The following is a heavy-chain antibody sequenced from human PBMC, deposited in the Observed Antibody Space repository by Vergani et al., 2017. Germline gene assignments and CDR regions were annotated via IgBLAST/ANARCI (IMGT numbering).Heavy chain of an antibody. CDR1: GGSLRRGDYY. CDR2: ISHSGSA. Sequence: QVQLQESGPRLVKPSQTLSLTCTVSGGSLRRGDYYWTYVRQSPGRGLEWIGHISHSGSAFYNPSLKSRVSMSVDTSKYQFSLNLRSVTDADTAVYYCARVSVAGMSRWFDPWGQGSPVTVSS. J-gene: IGHJ5*02. V-gene: IGHV4-30-4*08. CDR3: ARVSVAGMSRWFDP. D-gene: IGHD6-19*01.